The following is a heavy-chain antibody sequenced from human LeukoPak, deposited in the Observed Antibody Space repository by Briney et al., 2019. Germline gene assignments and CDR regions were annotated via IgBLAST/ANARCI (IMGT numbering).Heavy chain of an antibody. Sequence: ASVEVSCKASGYTFTSYYMHWVRQAPGQGLEWMGIINPSGGSTSYAQKFQGRVTMTRDTSTSTVYMELSSLRSEDTAVYYCASAVSGYDFWSWKAFDIWGQGTMVTVSS. J-gene: IGHJ3*02. D-gene: IGHD3-3*01. V-gene: IGHV1-46*01. CDR3: ASAVSGYDFWSWKAFDI. CDR1: GYTFTSYY. CDR2: INPSGGST.